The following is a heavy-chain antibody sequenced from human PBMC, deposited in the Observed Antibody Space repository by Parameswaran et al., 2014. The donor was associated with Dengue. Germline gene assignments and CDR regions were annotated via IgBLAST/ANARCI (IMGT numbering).Heavy chain of an antibody. CDR2: IYYSGST. J-gene: IGHJ6*02. D-gene: IGHD2-2*01. Sequence: VRQMPGKGLEWIGSIYYSGSTYYNPSLKSRVTISVDTSKNQFSLKLSSVTAADTAVYYCARHGCGSSTSCKYYYYYGMDVWGQGDHGHRLL. CDR3: ARHGCGSSTSCKYYYYYGMDV. V-gene: IGHV4-39*01.